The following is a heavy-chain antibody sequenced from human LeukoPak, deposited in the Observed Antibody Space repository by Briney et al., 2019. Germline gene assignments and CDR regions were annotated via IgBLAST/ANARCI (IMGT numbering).Heavy chain of an antibody. V-gene: IGHV4-4*07. D-gene: IGHD5-24*01. Sequence: SETLSLTCSVSGASITNYYWTWIRQPAGKGLEWIGRIYTSGSTNYNPSLKSRVSMSVDTSKSQFSLRLSSVTAADTAVYYCARGGDGYDYFRYWGQGTLVTVSS. CDR3: ARGGDGYDYFRY. J-gene: IGHJ4*02. CDR2: IYTSGST. CDR1: GASITNYY.